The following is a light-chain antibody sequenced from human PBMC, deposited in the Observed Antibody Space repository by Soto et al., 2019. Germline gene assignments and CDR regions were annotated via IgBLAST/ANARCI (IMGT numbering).Light chain of an antibody. CDR3: QHRSSWPLT. CDR2: DAS. V-gene: IGKV3-11*01. J-gene: IGKJ4*01. CDR1: QSVVSY. Sequence: ETLLTQSPATLSLSPGQRATLSCRASQSVVSYLAWYQQKPGQAPRLLIYDASNRVTGVPARFSGSGSGTDFTLTIDSLEPEDFAVYYCQHRSSWPLTFGGGTKVDIK.